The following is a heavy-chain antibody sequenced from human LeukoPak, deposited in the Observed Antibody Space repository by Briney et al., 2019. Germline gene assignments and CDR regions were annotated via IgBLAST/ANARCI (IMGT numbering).Heavy chain of an antibody. V-gene: IGHV3-30*02. Sequence: PGGSLRLSCAASGFTFSNFGMHWVRQAPGKGLEWVAFIRYDGSYKYNAASVKGRFTISRDNAKNSLYLQMNSLRAEDTAVYYCASLDSREDSTSRWGPLDIWGQGTMVTVSS. CDR3: ASLDSREDSTSRWGPLDI. J-gene: IGHJ3*02. D-gene: IGHD2-2*01. CDR1: GFTFSNFG. CDR2: IRYDGSYK.